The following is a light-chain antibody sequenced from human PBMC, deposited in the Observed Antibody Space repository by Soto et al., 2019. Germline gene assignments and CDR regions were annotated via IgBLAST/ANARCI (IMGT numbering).Light chain of an antibody. Sequence: EIVLTQSPGILSLSPGERATLSCRASQSVSASYLAWYQQKPGQAPRLLIYSASTRATGIPDRFSGSGSGTDFTLTISRLEPEDFAVYYCQQYGSSLFTFGPGTKVDIK. V-gene: IGKV3-20*01. CDR3: QQYGSSLFT. CDR2: SAS. J-gene: IGKJ3*01. CDR1: QSVSASY.